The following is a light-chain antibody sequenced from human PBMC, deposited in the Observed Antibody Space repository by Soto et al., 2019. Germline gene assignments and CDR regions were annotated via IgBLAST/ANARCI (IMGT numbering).Light chain of an antibody. CDR1: QSVGNNY. Sequence: DIVLTQSPGTLSLSPGKRATLSCWASQSVGNNYLAWYQQKPGQAPRLLIYHASSRATGIPDRFSGSGSGKDFTLTISRLEPEDFAVYYCQQYGWSPPITFGQGTRLE. CDR3: QQYGWSPPIT. V-gene: IGKV3-20*01. CDR2: HAS. J-gene: IGKJ5*01.